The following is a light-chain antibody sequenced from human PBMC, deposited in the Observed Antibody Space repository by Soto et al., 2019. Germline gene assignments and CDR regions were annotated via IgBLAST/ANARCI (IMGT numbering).Light chain of an antibody. Sequence: EIVMTQSPATLSVSPGERATLSCRASQSVSSNLAWYRQKPGQAPRLLIYGASTRATGIPARFSGSGSRTEFTLTISSLQSEDFALYYCQQYNNWPPYTFGQGTKLEIK. CDR1: QSVSSN. J-gene: IGKJ2*01. V-gene: IGKV3-15*01. CDR2: GAS. CDR3: QQYNNWPPYT.